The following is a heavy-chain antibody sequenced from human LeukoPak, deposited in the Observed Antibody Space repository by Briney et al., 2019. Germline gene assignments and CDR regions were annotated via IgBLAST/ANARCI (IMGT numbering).Heavy chain of an antibody. D-gene: IGHD5-18*01. CDR3: AGGWEGYSYVFQY. V-gene: IGHV3-21*01. Sequence: PGGSLRLSCAASGFTFDDYGMSWVRQAPGKGLEWVSSISSSSSYIYYADSVKGRITISRDNAKNSLYLQMNSLRAEDTAVYYCAGGWEGYSYVFQYWGQGTLVTVSS. CDR1: GFTFDDYG. CDR2: ISSSSSYI. J-gene: IGHJ4*02.